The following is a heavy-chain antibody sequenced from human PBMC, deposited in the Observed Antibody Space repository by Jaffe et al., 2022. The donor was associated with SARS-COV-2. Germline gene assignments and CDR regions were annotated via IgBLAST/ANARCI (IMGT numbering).Heavy chain of an antibody. Sequence: QVQLVESGGGVVQPGRSLRLSCAASGFTFSSYAMHWVRQAPGKGLEWVAVISYDGSNKYYADSVKGRFTISRDNSKNTLYLQMNSLRPEDTAVYYCARRKNPDSSWLGLVDYWGQGTLVTVSS. D-gene: IGHD6-13*01. CDR3: ARRKNPDSSWLGLVDY. CDR1: GFTFSSYA. V-gene: IGHV3-30*04. CDR2: ISYDGSNK. J-gene: IGHJ4*02.